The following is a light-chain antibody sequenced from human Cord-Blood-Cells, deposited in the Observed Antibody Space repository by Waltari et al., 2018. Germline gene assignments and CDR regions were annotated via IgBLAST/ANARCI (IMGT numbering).Light chain of an antibody. J-gene: IGLJ3*02. CDR1: SSAGGGYNH. V-gene: IGLV2-14*01. CDR2: DVS. CDR3: SSYTSSSTWV. Sequence: QSALTQPASVSGSPGQSITISCTGTSSAGGGYNHFSWYQQHPGKAPKLMIYDVSKRPSGVSNRFSGSKSGNTASLTISGLQAEDEADYYCSSYTSSSTWVFGGGTKLTVL.